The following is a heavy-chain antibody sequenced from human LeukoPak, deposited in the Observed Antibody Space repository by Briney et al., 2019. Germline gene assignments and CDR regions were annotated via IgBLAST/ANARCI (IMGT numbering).Heavy chain of an antibody. CDR1: GFIFSSYW. CDR2: IKQDGSEK. Sequence: PGGSLRLSCAASGFIFSSYWMSWVRQAPGKGLEWVANIKQDGSEKYYVDSVKGRFTISRDNAKNTLYLQMRSLRAEDTAVYYCVRDWDHFDFDSWGQGTLVTVSS. CDR3: VRDWDHFDFDS. J-gene: IGHJ5*01. V-gene: IGHV3-7*01. D-gene: IGHD3-9*01.